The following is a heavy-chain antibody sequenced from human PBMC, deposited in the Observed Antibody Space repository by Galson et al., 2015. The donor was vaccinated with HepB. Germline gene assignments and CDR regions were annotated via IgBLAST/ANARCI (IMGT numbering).Heavy chain of an antibody. Sequence: SLRLSCAASGFTFSNYYMSWIRQAPGKGLEWLSYISSSTIYTKYADSVKGRFTISRDNAKNSVYLQMNSLRAEDTAVYYCARARNQGGYSGYDFGYWGQGTLVTVSS. J-gene: IGHJ4*02. V-gene: IGHV3-11*06. CDR1: GFTFSNYY. D-gene: IGHD5-12*01. CDR2: ISSSTIYT. CDR3: ARARNQGGYSGYDFGY.